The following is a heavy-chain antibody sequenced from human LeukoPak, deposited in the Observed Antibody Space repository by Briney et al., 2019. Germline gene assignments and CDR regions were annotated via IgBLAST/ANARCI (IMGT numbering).Heavy chain of an antibody. V-gene: IGHV1-46*01. CDR1: GYTFTSYY. Sequence: ASVKVSCKASGYTFTSYYMHWVRQAPGQGLEWMGRINPSGGGTSYAQKFQGRVTMTRDTSTSTVYMELSSLRSEDTAVYYCARFDGGSAPGGHDAFDIWGQGTMVTVSS. CDR2: INPSGGGT. CDR3: ARFDGGSAPGGHDAFDI. D-gene: IGHD2-15*01. J-gene: IGHJ3*02.